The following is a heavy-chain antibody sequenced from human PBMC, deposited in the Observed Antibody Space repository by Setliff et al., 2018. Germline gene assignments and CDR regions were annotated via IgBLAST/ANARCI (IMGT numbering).Heavy chain of an antibody. Sequence: SVKVSCKASGYTFTSYGISWVRQAPGQGLEWMGWISAYNGNTNYAQKLQGRVTMTTDTSTSTAYMELRSLRSDDTAVYYCARDFPPLYSSSFSDAFDIWGQGTMVT. CDR3: ARDFPPLYSSSFSDAFDI. V-gene: IGHV1-18*01. CDR2: ISAYNGNT. J-gene: IGHJ3*02. CDR1: GYTFTSYG. D-gene: IGHD6-6*01.